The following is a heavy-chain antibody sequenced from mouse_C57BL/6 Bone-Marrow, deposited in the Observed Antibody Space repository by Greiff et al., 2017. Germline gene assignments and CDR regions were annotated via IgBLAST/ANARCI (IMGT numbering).Heavy chain of an antibody. Sequence: QVQLQQSGAELVRPGASVTLSCKASGYTFTDYEMHWVKQTPVHGLEWIGAIDPETGGTAYNQKFKGKAILTADKSSSTAYMELRSLTSEDSAVYYCTRSMHYFDDWGQGTTLTVSS. J-gene: IGHJ2*01. CDR1: GYTFTDYE. D-gene: IGHD2-3*01. V-gene: IGHV1-15*01. CDR3: TRSMHYFDD. CDR2: IDPETGGT.